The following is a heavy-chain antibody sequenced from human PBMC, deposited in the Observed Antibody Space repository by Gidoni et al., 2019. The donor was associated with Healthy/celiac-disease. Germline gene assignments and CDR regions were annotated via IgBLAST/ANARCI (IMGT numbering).Heavy chain of an antibody. Sequence: EVQLVESGGGLVQPGGSLRPPGAASGFTCSSYAMSWVRQAPGKWLEWVSAISGSGGSTYYADSVKGRFTISRDNSKNTLYLQMNSLRAEDTAVYYCAKDPTYDGGYWGQGTLVTVSS. J-gene: IGHJ4*02. D-gene: IGHD3-3*01. CDR3: AKDPTYDGGY. V-gene: IGHV3-23*04. CDR1: GFTCSSYA. CDR2: ISGSGGST.